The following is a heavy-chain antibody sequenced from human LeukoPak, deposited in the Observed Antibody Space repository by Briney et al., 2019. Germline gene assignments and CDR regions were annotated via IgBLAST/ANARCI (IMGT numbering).Heavy chain of an antibody. D-gene: IGHD3-22*01. Sequence: PSETLSLTCTVSGYSISSGYYWGWIRQPPGKGLEWIGSIYHSGSTYYNPSLKSRVTISVDTSKNQFSLKLSSVTAADTAVYYCARRGYYYDSSGSISGFDIWGQGTMVTVSS. CDR2: IYHSGST. J-gene: IGHJ3*02. V-gene: IGHV4-38-2*02. CDR3: ARRGYYYDSSGSISGFDI. CDR1: GYSISSGYY.